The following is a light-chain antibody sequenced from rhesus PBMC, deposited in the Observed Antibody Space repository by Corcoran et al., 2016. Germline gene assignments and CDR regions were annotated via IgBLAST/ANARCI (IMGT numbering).Light chain of an antibody. CDR3: QQSSNWPWT. Sequence: EIVLTQSPGTLSLSPGERATLSCRASQSVSRSLAWYQQKPGQTPRLLVYDASPRAPGNPDRFRGRGSGTAFTLTISRLEPEDVGVYYCQQSSNWPWTFGQGTKVEI. J-gene: IGKJ1*01. CDR2: DAS. CDR1: QSVSRS. V-gene: IGKV3-35*01.